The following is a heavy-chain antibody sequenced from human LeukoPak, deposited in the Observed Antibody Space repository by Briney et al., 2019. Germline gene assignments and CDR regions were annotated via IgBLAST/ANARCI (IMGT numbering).Heavy chain of an antibody. J-gene: IGHJ5*02. CDR3: ARFQLMRIAARWLWFGP. CDR2: INPNSGGT. V-gene: IGHV1-2*02. CDR1: GYTFTGYY. D-gene: IGHD6-6*01. Sequence: WASVKVSCKASGYTFTGYYMHWVRQAPGQGLEWMGWINPNSGGTHYAQKFQGRVTMTRDTSISTAYMELSRLRSDDTAVYYCARFQLMRIAARWLWFGPWGQGTLVTVSS.